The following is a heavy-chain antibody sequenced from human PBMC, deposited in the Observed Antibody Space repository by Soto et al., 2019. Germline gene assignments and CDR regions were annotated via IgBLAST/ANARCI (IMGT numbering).Heavy chain of an antibody. CDR3: ACIFSGGYSYGFYYYGMDV. CDR1: STYITRRPYT. J-gene: IGHJ6*02. V-gene: IGHV4-39*01. D-gene: IGHD5-18*01. CDR2: ICYSGST. Sequence: SAKLPITYTGTSTYITRRPYTWRRTPQPKDTGLELIGIICYSGSTYYNPSLKSRVTISVDTSKNQFSLKLTSVTAADTAVYYCACIFSGGYSYGFYYYGMDVWGQGTTVS.